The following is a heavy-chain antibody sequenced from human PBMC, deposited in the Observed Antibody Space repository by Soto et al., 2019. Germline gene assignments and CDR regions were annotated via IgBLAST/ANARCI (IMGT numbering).Heavy chain of an antibody. CDR3: ARTLLWFGELFPPQNFDY. Sequence: QVQLVQSGAEVKKPGASVKVSCKASGYTFTSYAMHWVRQAPGQRLEWMGWINAGNGNTKYSQKFQGRVTITRDTSASTAYMELSSLRSEDTAVYYCARTLLWFGELFPPQNFDYWGQGTLVTVSS. V-gene: IGHV1-3*01. D-gene: IGHD3-10*01. CDR1: GYTFTSYA. J-gene: IGHJ4*02. CDR2: INAGNGNT.